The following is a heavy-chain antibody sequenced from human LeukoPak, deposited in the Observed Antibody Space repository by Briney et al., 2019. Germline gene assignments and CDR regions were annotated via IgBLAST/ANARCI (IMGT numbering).Heavy chain of an antibody. CDR1: GFTFSSYA. Sequence: PGGSLRLSCAASGFTFSSYAMSWVRQAPGKGLEWVSAISGSGGSTYYADSVKGRFTISRDNSKNTLYLQMNSLRAEDTAVYYCAKDVPSLYLVVVPAAMEFDYWGQGTLVTVSS. D-gene: IGHD2-2*01. V-gene: IGHV3-23*01. CDR3: AKDVPSLYLVVVPAAMEFDY. CDR2: ISGSGGST. J-gene: IGHJ4*02.